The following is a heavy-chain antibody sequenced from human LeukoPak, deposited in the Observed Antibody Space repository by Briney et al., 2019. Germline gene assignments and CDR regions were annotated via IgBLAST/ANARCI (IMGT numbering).Heavy chain of an antibody. CDR2: IRYDGSNK. V-gene: IGHV3-30*02. J-gene: IGHJ6*03. Sequence: PGGSLRLSCAASGFTFSSYGMHWVRQAPGKGLDWVAFIRYDGSNKYYADSVKGRFTISRDNSKNTLYLQMNSLRAEDTAVYYCATAQGWLQFDYYYMDVWGKGTTVTVSS. CDR1: GFTFSSYG. CDR3: ATAQGWLQFDYYYMDV. D-gene: IGHD5-24*01.